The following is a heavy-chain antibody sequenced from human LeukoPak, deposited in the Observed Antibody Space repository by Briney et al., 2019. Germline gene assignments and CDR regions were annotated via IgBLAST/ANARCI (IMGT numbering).Heavy chain of an antibody. Sequence: GESLKISCQGSGYSFTNSWIGWVRQMPGKGLEWMGIIYLGDSETRYSPSFQGQVTISADKSNNTAFLQWSSLRASDTAIYYCARHPSYTRGWPLDFWGQGTLVTVSS. J-gene: IGHJ4*02. D-gene: IGHD6-19*01. CDR1: GYSFTNSW. V-gene: IGHV5-51*01. CDR2: IYLGDSET. CDR3: ARHPSYTRGWPLDF.